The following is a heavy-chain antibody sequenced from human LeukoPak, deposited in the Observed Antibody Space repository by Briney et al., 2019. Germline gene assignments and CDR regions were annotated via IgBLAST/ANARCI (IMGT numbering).Heavy chain of an antibody. CDR1: GGTFSSYA. CDR3: ARDYYGDLRTRFDY. J-gene: IGHJ4*02. V-gene: IGHV1-69*13. CDR2: IIPIFGTA. D-gene: IGHD3-10*01. Sequence: SVKVSCKASGGTFSSYAISWVRQAPGQGLEWMGGIIPIFGTANYAQKFQGRVTITADESTSTAYMELSSLRSEDTAVYYCARDYYGDLRTRFDYWGQGTLVTVSS.